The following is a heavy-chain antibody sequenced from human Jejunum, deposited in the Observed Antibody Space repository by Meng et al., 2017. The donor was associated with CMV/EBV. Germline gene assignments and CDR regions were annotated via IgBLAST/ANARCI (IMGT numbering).Heavy chain of an antibody. Sequence: VHLVQSGCEMKKPGSAVTVSCKASGYTFSTYTINCVRPANGRGFEWMGWRRTYTGNTPYTQSFTGCLVFSLDTSVSTAYLQISSLKAEDTAVYYCARGVNFYPWCQGTLVTVSS. CDR3: ARGVNFYP. D-gene: IGHD2/OR15-2a*01. CDR2: RRTYTGNT. CDR1: GYTFSTYT. V-gene: IGHV7-4-1*02. J-gene: IGHJ5*02.